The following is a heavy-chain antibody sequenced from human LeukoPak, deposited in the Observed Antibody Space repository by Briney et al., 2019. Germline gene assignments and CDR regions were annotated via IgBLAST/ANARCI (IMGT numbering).Heavy chain of an antibody. V-gene: IGHV1-8*01. CDR1: GYTFTSYD. J-gene: IGHJ3*02. CDR2: MNPNSGNT. Sequence: ASVKVSCKASGYTFTSYDINWVRQATGQGLEWMGWMNPNSGNTGYAQKLQGRVTMTTDTSTSTAYMELRSLRSDDTAVYYCARDLLGRADAFDIWGQGTMVTVSS. CDR3: ARDLLGRADAFDI.